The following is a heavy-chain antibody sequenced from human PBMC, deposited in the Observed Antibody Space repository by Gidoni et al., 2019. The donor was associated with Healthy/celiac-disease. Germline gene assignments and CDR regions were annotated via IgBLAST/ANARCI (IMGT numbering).Heavy chain of an antibody. D-gene: IGHD6-19*01. CDR1: GFPFSSYS. Sequence: EVQLVESGGGLVKPGGSLRLSCAASGFPFSSYSMNWVRQAPGKGLEWVSSISSSSSYIYYADSVKGRFTISRDNAKNSLYLQMNSLRAEDTAVYYCARDGKQWLVRPSAFDIWGQGTMVTVSS. CDR3: ARDGKQWLVRPSAFDI. J-gene: IGHJ3*02. V-gene: IGHV3-21*01. CDR2: ISSSSSYI.